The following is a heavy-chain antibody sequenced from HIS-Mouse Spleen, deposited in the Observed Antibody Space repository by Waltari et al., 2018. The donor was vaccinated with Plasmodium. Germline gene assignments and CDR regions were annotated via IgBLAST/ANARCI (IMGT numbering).Heavy chain of an antibody. CDR3: AKDRRSSSWYVDY. CDR2: ISYDGSNK. D-gene: IGHD6-13*01. CDR1: GLTFRSYG. Sequence: QVQLVESGGGVVQPGRSLRLSCAASGLTFRSYGMNWVRQAPGKGLEWVAVISYDGSNKYYADSVKGRFTISRDNSKNTLYLQMNSLRAEDTAVYYCAKDRRSSSWYVDYWGQGTLVTVSS. V-gene: IGHV3-30*18. J-gene: IGHJ4*02.